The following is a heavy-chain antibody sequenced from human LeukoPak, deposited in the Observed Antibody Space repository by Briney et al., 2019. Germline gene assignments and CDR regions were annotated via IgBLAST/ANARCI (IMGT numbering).Heavy chain of an antibody. CDR3: AASANRRSWYVQSYYYYYMDV. CDR1: GFTFSDYF. J-gene: IGHJ6*03. D-gene: IGHD6-13*01. CDR2: IYSGGSA. V-gene: IGHV3-53*01. Sequence: GGPLRLSCAASGFTFSDYFMSWIRQAPGKGLEWVSAIYSGGSAYYADSVEGRFTISRDNSKNTLYLQMNSLRAEDTAVYYCAASANRRSWYVQSYYYYYMDVWGKGTTVTVSS.